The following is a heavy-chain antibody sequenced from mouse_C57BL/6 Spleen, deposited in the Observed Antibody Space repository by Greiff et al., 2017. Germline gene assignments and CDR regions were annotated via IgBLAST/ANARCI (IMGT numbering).Heavy chain of an antibody. CDR3: ASDDYWVDY. CDR2: ISDGGSYT. J-gene: IGHJ4*01. D-gene: IGHD2-13*01. Sequence: EVKLVESGGGLVKPGGSLKLSCAASGFTFSSSAMSWVRQTPETRLEWGATISDGGSYTYYPDNVKGRFTFSRDNAKNNLYLHMSHLKSADTAMYYYASDDYWVDYWGQGTSVTVSS. CDR1: GFTFSSSA. V-gene: IGHV5-4*03.